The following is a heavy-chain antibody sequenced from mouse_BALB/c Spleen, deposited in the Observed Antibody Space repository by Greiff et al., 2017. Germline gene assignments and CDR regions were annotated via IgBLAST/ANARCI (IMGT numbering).Heavy chain of an antibody. CDR2: INPSNGRT. Sequence: QVQLQQPGAELVKPGASVKLSCKASGYTFTSYWMHWVKQRPGQGLEWIGEINPSNGRTNYNEKFKSKATLTVDKSSSTAYMQLSSLTSEDSAVYYCARDYDGAMDYWGEGASVTVSS. V-gene: IGHV1S81*02. CDR3: ARDYDGAMDY. CDR1: GYTFTSYW. J-gene: IGHJ4*01. D-gene: IGHD2-4*01.